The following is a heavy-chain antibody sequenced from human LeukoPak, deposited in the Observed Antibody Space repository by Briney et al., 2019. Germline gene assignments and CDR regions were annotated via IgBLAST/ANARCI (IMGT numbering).Heavy chain of an antibody. J-gene: IGHJ4*02. D-gene: IGHD4-17*01. CDR1: GGTFSSYA. CDR3: AREFGGTVTTPRGPYYFDY. Sequence: ASVKVSCKASGGTFSSYAISWVRQAPGQGLEWMGRIIPIFGTANYAQKFQGGVTITTDESTSTAYMELSSLRSEDTAVYYCAREFGGTVTTPRGPYYFDYWGQGTLVTVSS. CDR2: IIPIFGTA. V-gene: IGHV1-69*05.